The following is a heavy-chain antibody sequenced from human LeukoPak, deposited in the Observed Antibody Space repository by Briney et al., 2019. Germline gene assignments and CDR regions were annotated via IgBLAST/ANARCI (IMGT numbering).Heavy chain of an antibody. V-gene: IGHV3-64*01. CDR3: ARDRSYGGYWPDAFDF. Sequence: GGSLRLSCAASGFTFSDYAMHWVRQAPGKGLEYVSAISTDGRGTYYANSVKGRFTISRENAENSLYLQMNSLRDEDTAVYFCARDRSYGGYWPDAFDFWGQGTMVTVSS. CDR1: GFTFSDYA. D-gene: IGHD4-23*01. CDR2: ISTDGRGT. J-gene: IGHJ3*01.